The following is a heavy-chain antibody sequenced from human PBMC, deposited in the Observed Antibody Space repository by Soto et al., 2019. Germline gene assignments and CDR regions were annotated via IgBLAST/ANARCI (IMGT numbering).Heavy chain of an antibody. CDR2: IYWDDDK. CDR1: GFSLSTSGVG. Sequence: QITLKESGPTLVKPTQTLTLTCTFSGFSLSTSGVGVGWIRQPPGKALEWLALIYWDDDKRYSPSLKSRVTITKDTSKNQVVLKMTNMDPVDTATYYCAHRRRGMATVLLSFHYWGQGTLVTVSS. V-gene: IGHV2-5*02. CDR3: AHRRRGMATVLLSFHY. J-gene: IGHJ4*02. D-gene: IGHD4-4*01.